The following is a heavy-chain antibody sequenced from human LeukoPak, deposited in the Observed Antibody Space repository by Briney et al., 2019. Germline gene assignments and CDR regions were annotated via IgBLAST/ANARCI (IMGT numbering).Heavy chain of an antibody. CDR1: GLTFRSYS. Sequence: GGSLRLSCAASGLTFRSYSMTWLRQAPRKGLEWVATINHYGSDKFYVDSVKGRFNISRENAKNTLSPQMNLLSSGEPAVFFFARGISVPGRWGQGTLVTVSS. J-gene: IGHJ4*02. D-gene: IGHD5/OR15-5a*01. CDR3: ARGISVPGR. CDR2: INHYGSDK. V-gene: IGHV3-7*01.